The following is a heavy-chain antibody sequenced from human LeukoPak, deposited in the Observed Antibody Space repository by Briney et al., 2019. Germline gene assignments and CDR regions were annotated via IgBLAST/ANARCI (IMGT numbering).Heavy chain of an antibody. CDR1: GFSLRHYG. CDR3: AKGSGSLYNWFDP. J-gene: IGHJ5*02. D-gene: IGHD3-10*01. CDR2: ISGSGGST. Sequence: GGSLRLSCAASGFSLRHYGMYWVRQAPGKGLEWVSAISGSGGSTYYADSVKGRFTISRDNSKNTLYLQMNSLRAEDTAVYYCAKGSGSLYNWFDPWGQGTLVTVSS. V-gene: IGHV3-23*01.